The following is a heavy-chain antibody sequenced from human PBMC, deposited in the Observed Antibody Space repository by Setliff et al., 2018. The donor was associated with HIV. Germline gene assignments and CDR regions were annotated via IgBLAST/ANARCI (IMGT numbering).Heavy chain of an antibody. D-gene: IGHD5-12*01. J-gene: IGHJ4*02. CDR2: IFPGGAT. CDR1: GVSISSYY. CDR3: ARWGAGYNSYDS. Sequence: SETLSLTCSVSGVSISSYYWSWIRHSPGKGLEWIGIIFPGGATNYNPSLTSRVTISVDTSKNHLFLKLTSVTAADTAVYFCARWGAGYNSYDSWGQGSLVTVSS. V-gene: IGHV4-59*01.